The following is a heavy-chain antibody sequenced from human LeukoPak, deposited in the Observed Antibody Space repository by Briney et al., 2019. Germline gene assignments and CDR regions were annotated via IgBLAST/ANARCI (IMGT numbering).Heavy chain of an antibody. J-gene: IGHJ4*02. CDR3: AGPKTNSGDYDY. Sequence: SETLSLTCTVSGGSISSGDYYWGWIRQPPGKGLEWIGSIHYSGNTYYNPSLKSRVTISVDASKNQFSLKLSSVPASDTAVYYCAGPKTNSGDYDYWGQGTLVTVSS. V-gene: IGHV4-39*01. CDR2: IHYSGNT. CDR1: GGSISSGDYY. D-gene: IGHD4-17*01.